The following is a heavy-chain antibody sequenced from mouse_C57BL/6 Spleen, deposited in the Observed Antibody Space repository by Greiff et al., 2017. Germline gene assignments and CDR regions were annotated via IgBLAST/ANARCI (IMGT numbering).Heavy chain of an antibody. Sequence: EVQLQQSGPELVKPGASVKIPCKASGYTFTDYNMDWVKQSPGKSLEWIGDINPNNGGTIYNQKFKGKATLTVDKSSSTAYMELRSLTSEDTAVYYCARKGYYGSSLGYFDVWGTGTTVTVSS. V-gene: IGHV1-18*01. D-gene: IGHD1-1*01. CDR1: GYTFTDYN. CDR3: ARKGYYGSSLGYFDV. J-gene: IGHJ1*03. CDR2: INPNNGGT.